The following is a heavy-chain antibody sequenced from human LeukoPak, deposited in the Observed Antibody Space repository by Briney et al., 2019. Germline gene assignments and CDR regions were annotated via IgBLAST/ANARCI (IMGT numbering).Heavy chain of an antibody. Sequence: GGSLRLSCAASGFTFSSYGMHWVRQAPGKGLEWVAVIWFDGSNKNYADSVKGRFTISRDNSKNTLYLQMNSLRAEDTAVYYCAKDLFPYCSGGSCYSSGYFDYWGQGTLVTVSS. V-gene: IGHV3-30*02. CDR1: GFTFSSYG. D-gene: IGHD2-15*01. CDR2: IWFDGSNK. J-gene: IGHJ4*02. CDR3: AKDLFPYCSGGSCYSSGYFDY.